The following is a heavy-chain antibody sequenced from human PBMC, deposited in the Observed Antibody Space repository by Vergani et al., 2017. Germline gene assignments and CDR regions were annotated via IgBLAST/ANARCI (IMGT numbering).Heavy chain of an antibody. J-gene: IGHJ3*02. Sequence: EVQLLESGGGLVQPGGSLRLSCAASGFTFSSYAMSWVRQAPGKGLEWVSAISGSGGSTYYADSVKGRFTISRDNSKNTLYLQMNSLRAEDTAVSYCAKVMGTALYYYDSSGYPIWGQGTMVTVSS. CDR2: ISGSGGST. D-gene: IGHD3-22*01. CDR1: GFTFSSYA. V-gene: IGHV3-23*01. CDR3: AKVMGTALYYYDSSGYPI.